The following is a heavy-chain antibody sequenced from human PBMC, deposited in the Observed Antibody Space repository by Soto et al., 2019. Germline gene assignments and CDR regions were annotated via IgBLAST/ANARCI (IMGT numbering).Heavy chain of an antibody. D-gene: IGHD3-22*01. CDR1: GGSFSDYY. J-gene: IGHJ4*02. V-gene: IGHV4-34*01. CDR2: INHSGIT. Sequence: QVQIQQWGAGLLKPAETLSLTCAVYGGSFSDYYWSWIRQPPGKGLEWIGEINHSGITNYSPSLKSRVTMSVDPSKNQFSLKLTSVTAADTALYYCARFPFDSNDWTNPRYFDIWGQGTLVTVSS. CDR3: ARFPFDSNDWTNPRYFDI.